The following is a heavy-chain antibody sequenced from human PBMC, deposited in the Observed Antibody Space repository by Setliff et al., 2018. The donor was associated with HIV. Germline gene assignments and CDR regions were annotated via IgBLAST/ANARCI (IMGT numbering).Heavy chain of an antibody. CDR3: VRDRGTY. CDR2: ISSNNYI. V-gene: IGHV3-21*01. Sequence: PGGSLRLSCAASGFVFSGYGMNWVRQAPGKGLEWVSSISSNNYITYADSVEGRFTISRDNAKNSLYLQMNSLRAEDTAVYYCVRDRGTYWGQGTLVTVSS. D-gene: IGHD1-7*01. J-gene: IGHJ4*02. CDR1: GFVFSGYG.